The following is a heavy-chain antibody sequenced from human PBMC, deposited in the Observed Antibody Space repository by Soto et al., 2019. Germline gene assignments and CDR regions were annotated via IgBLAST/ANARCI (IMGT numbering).Heavy chain of an antibody. J-gene: IGHJ4*02. V-gene: IGHV1-2*02. Sequence: GASVKVSCKASGYTFTGHYIHWVRQAPEQGPEWMGEIGPGSGATGYAQRFQGRVTMTRDMSITTVYMELNNLSPDDTAVYYCGRGRSGQIVVFYWGQGTPVTVSS. CDR2: IGPGSGAT. D-gene: IGHD1-26*01. CDR1: GYTFTGHY. CDR3: GRGRSGQIVVFY.